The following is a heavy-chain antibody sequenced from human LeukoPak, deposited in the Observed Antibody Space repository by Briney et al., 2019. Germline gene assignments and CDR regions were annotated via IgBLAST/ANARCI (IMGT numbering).Heavy chain of an antibody. Sequence: GGSLRLSCAASGFTVSSNYKSWVRQAPGKGLEWVSVIYSGGSTYYADSVKGRFTISRDNSKNTLYLQMNSLRAEDTAVYYCARGSEVGATLLDYWGQGTLVTVSS. CDR1: GFTVSSNY. CDR3: ARGSEVGATLLDY. V-gene: IGHV3-66*01. D-gene: IGHD1-26*01. CDR2: IYSGGST. J-gene: IGHJ4*02.